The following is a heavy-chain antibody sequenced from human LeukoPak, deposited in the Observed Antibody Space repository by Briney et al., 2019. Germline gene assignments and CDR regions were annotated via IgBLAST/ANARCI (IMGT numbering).Heavy chain of an antibody. Sequence: SETLSLTCTVSGGSISSGFYYWSWIRQPAGKGLECIGYMYYSGSTYYNPSLKSRVTISIDTSRNQFSLNLSPVTAADTAVYYCARVPGGPYHGTSGYYVDSWGQGTLVTVSS. J-gene: IGHJ4*02. CDR2: MYYSGST. V-gene: IGHV4-30-4*08. D-gene: IGHD3-22*01. CDR1: GGSISSGFYY. CDR3: ARVPGGPYHGTSGYYVDS.